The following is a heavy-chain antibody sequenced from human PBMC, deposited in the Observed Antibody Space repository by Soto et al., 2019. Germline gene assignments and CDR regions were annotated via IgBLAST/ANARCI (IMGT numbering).Heavy chain of an antibody. J-gene: IGHJ1*01. V-gene: IGHV3-9*01. CDR1: RFTFDDYA. Sequence: EVQLVESGGGLVQPGRSLTIYCAASRFTFDDYAMHWVRQAPGKGLEWVSGISWNSGSIGYADSVKGRFTISRDNAKNSLYLQMNSLRAEDTALYYCAKSSGYELREYFRHWGQATLVIVSS. D-gene: IGHD3-22*01. CDR3: AKSSGYELREYFRH. CDR2: ISWNSGSI.